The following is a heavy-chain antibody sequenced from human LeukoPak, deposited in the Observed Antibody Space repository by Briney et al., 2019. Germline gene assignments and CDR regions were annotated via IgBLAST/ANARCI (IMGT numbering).Heavy chain of an antibody. D-gene: IGHD3-3*01. Sequence: GGSLRLSCAASGFTFSSYWMHWVRQAPGKGLVWVSRINSDGSSTSYADSVKGRFTISRDNAKNTLYLQMNSLRAEDTAVYYCARAATSYYDFWSGYYIGGYYGMDVWGQGTTVTVSS. J-gene: IGHJ6*02. CDR2: INSDGSST. V-gene: IGHV3-74*01. CDR1: GFTFSSYW. CDR3: ARAATSYYDFWSGYYIGGYYGMDV.